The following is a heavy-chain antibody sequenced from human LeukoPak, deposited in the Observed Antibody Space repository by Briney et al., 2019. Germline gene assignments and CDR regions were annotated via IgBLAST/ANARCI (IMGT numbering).Heavy chain of an antibody. CDR3: ARASSNAYCSSTSCYFFDY. CDR2: INWNGGST. CDR1: GFTFDDYG. Sequence: PGGPLRLSCAASGFTFDDYGMSWVRQAPGKGLEWVSGINWNGGSTGYADSVKGRFTISRDNAKNSLYLQMNSLRAEDTALYYCARASSNAYCSSTSCYFFDYWGQGTLVTVSS. D-gene: IGHD2-2*01. J-gene: IGHJ4*02. V-gene: IGHV3-20*04.